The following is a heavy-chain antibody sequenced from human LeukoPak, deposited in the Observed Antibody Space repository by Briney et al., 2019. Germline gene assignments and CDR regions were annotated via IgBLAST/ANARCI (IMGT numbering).Heavy chain of an antibody. CDR3: ARDRRYCSGDSCYSGVDY. V-gene: IGHV3-23*01. D-gene: IGHD2-15*01. J-gene: IGHJ4*02. Sequence: PGGSLRLSCAASGFTFSSYAMSWVRQAPGKGLEWVSGISGSGGSTYYADSVKGRFTISRDNSKNTVYLQMNGLRAEDTAVYYCARDRRYCSGDSCYSGVDYWGQGTLVTVSS. CDR2: ISGSGGST. CDR1: GFTFSSYA.